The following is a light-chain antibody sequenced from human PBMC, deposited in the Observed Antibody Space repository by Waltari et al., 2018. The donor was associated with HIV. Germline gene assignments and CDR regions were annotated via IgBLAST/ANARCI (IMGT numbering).Light chain of an antibody. CDR3: QHRVNWVT. V-gene: IGKV3-11*01. J-gene: IGKJ4*01. CDR2: DAS. Sequence: DIVLTQSPATLSLSPGERATLSCRASQSVGTYLVWYQQRPGQPPRLLIHDASNRAIGIPARFSCSGSGTDFTLTITSLEPEDFAVYFCQHRVNWVTFGAGTRVE. CDR1: QSVGTY.